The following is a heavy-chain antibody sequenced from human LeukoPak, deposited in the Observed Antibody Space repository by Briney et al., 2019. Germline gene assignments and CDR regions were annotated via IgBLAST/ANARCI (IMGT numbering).Heavy chain of an antibody. CDR1: GFTFSSYN. Sequence: GGSLRLSCEASGFTFSSYNMNWVRQAPGKGLEWVSYITTRGTTIYYADSVKGRFTVSRDNAKNTLYLQMNSLRDEDTAVYYCVRDRDIGGYFRETPHWYFDLWGRGTLVTVSS. J-gene: IGHJ2*01. CDR2: ITTRGTTI. V-gene: IGHV3-48*02. D-gene: IGHD3-22*01. CDR3: VRDRDIGGYFRETPHWYFDL.